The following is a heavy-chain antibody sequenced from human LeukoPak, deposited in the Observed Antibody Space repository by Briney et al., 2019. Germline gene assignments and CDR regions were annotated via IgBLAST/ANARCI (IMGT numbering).Heavy chain of an antibody. D-gene: IGHD6-19*01. CDR2: ISYDGSNK. V-gene: IGHV3-30-3*01. Sequence: GGSLRLSCAASGFTFSSYAMHWVRQAPGKGLEWVAVISYDGSNKYYADSVKGRFTISRDNSKNTLYLQMNSLRAEDTAVYYCARDIAVAGTQDDAFDIWGQGTMVTVSS. CDR1: GFTFSSYA. CDR3: ARDIAVAGTQDDAFDI. J-gene: IGHJ3*02.